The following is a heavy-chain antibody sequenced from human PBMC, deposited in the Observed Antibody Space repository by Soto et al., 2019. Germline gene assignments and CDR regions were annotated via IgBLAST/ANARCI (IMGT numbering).Heavy chain of an antibody. CDR1: GYSFTSYW. V-gene: IGHV5-10-1*01. Sequence: GESLKISCKGSGYSFTSYWISWVRQMPGKGLEWMGRIDPSDSYTNYSPSFQGHVTISADKSISTAYLQWSSLKASDTAMYYCARSQESYYDFWSGYYPPSDYYYYGMGVWGQGTSVTVSS. CDR3: ARSQESYYDFWSGYYPPSDYYYYGMGV. D-gene: IGHD3-3*01. CDR2: IDPSDSYT. J-gene: IGHJ6*02.